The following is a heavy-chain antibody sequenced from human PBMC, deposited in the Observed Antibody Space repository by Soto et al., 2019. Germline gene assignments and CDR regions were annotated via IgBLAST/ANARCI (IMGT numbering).Heavy chain of an antibody. CDR1: GGTFSSYA. Sequence: QVQLVQSGAEVKKPGSSVKVSCKASGGTFSSYAISWVRQAPGQGLEWMGGIIPIFGTANYAQKFQGRVTNTAHESTHTANKQLSSLRSEDTAVYYCARDGQGPMTTVTRWFDPWCQGTLVTVSS. D-gene: IGHD4-17*01. CDR3: ARDGQGPMTTVTRWFDP. V-gene: IGHV1-69*01. CDR2: IIPIFGTA. J-gene: IGHJ5*02.